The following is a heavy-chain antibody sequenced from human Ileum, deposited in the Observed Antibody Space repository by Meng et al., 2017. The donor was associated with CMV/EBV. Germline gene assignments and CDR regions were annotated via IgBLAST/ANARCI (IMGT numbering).Heavy chain of an antibody. Sequence: GESLKISCAASGFSFSSYWMSWVRQAPGKGLEWVSSISSSSSYIYYADSVKGRFTISRDNAKNSLYLQMNSLRAEDTAVYYCAREGYCSSGSCYSGMDVWGQGTTVTVSS. CDR1: GFSFSSYW. J-gene: IGHJ6*02. CDR2: ISSSSSYI. V-gene: IGHV3-21*01. D-gene: IGHD2-15*01. CDR3: AREGYCSSGSCYSGMDV.